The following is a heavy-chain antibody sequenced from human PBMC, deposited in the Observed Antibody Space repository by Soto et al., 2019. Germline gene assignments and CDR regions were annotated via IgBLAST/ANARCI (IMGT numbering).Heavy chain of an antibody. CDR3: AYLPCSGGSCYWFSFSGMDV. Sequence: QITLKESGPTLVKPTQTLTLTCTFSGFSLSTSGVGVAWIRQPPGKALERLALIYWDDDKRYRPSLESRLTITKDTSKKQVVLTMTNMDSVDTATYYCAYLPCSGGSCYWFSFSGMDVWGQGTTVTVSS. D-gene: IGHD2-15*01. V-gene: IGHV2-5*02. CDR1: GFSLSTSGVG. J-gene: IGHJ6*02. CDR2: IYWDDDK.